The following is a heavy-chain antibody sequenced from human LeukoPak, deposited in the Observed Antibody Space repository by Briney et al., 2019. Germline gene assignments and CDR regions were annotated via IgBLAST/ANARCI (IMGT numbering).Heavy chain of an antibody. CDR1: GGSIRSSYYY. CDR2: IYDSGST. CDR3: ARGRGGGYSNRYYFDY. Sequence: SETLSLTCTVSGGSIRSSYYYWGWIRQPPGKGLEWIGSIYDSGSTYYNPSLKSRVTISVDTSKNQFSLKLNSVTAADTAVYYCARGRGGGYSNRYYFDYWGQGTLVTVSS. J-gene: IGHJ4*02. V-gene: IGHV4-39*01. D-gene: IGHD4-11*01.